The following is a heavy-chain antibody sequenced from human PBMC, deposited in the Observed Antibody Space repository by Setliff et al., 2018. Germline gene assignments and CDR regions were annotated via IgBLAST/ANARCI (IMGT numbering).Heavy chain of an antibody. J-gene: IGHJ3*02. D-gene: IGHD3-22*01. CDR3: VRVSKDYDSNGLYGFDI. V-gene: IGHV3-11*04. CDR1: VFTFSDYY. Sequence: GESLKISCAASVFTFSDYYMTWIRQAPGKGLECISYTSNTGITTYYADSVKGRFTISRDNAKKSLYLQMNSLRAEDTATYYCVRVSKDYDSNGLYGFDIWGQGTMVTVS. CDR2: TSNTGITT.